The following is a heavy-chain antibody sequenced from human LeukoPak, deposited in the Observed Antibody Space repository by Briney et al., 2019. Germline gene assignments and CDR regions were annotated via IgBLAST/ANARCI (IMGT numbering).Heavy chain of an antibody. CDR3: ARRGYCSGGSCGYMDV. D-gene: IGHD2-15*01. CDR2: IYHSGST. V-gene: IGHV4-38-2*01. CDR1: GYSISSGYY. Sequence: SETLSLTCAVSGYSISSGYYWGWIRQPPGKGLEWIGSIYHSGSTYYNPSLKSRVTISVDTSKNQFSLELSSVTAADTAVYYCARRGYCSGGSCGYMDVWGEGTTVTVSS. J-gene: IGHJ6*03.